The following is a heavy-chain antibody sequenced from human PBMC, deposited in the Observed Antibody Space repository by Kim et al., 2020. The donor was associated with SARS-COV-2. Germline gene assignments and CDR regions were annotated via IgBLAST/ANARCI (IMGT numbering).Heavy chain of an antibody. CDR2: INPSGGST. CDR1: GYTFTSYY. V-gene: IGHV1-46*01. D-gene: IGHD6-13*01. Sequence: ASVKVSCKASGYTFTSYYMHWVRQAPGQGLEWMGIINPSGGSTSYAQKFQGRVTMTRDTSTSTVYMELSSLRSEDTAVYYCARDRQEQQLVGYYYYYCMDVWGQGTTVTVSS. J-gene: IGHJ6*02. CDR3: ARDRQEQQLVGYYYYYCMDV.